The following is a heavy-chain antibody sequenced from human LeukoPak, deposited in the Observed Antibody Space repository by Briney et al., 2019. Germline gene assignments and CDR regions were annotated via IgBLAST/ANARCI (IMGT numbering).Heavy chain of an antibody. CDR2: FDPEDGET. J-gene: IGHJ3*02. Sequence: ASVKVSCKVSGYTLTELSMHWVRQAPGKGLEWMGGFDPEDGETIYAQKFQGRVTMTGDTSTDTAYMELSSLRSEDTAVYYCRLEYAFDIWGQGTMVTVSS. D-gene: IGHD3-16*01. CDR1: GYTLTELS. CDR3: RLEYAFDI. V-gene: IGHV1-24*01.